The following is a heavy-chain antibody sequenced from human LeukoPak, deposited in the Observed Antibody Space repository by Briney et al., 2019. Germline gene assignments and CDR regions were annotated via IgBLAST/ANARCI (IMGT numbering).Heavy chain of an antibody. CDR2: ISSSGRTM. CDR3: ARDSGYSYGAFDP. J-gene: IGHJ5*02. Sequence: PGGSLRLSCAASGFTFSSYEMNCVRQAPGKGLEWVSYISSSGRTMYYADSVKGRFTISRENAKNSLYLQMNSLRAEDTAVYYCARDSGYSYGAFDPWGQGTLVTVSS. D-gene: IGHD5-18*01. V-gene: IGHV3-48*03. CDR1: GFTFSSYE.